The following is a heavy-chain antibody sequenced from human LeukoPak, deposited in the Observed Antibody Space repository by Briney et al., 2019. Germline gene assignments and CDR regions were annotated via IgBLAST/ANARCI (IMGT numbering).Heavy chain of an antibody. Sequence: GGSLRLSCAASGFTFSNAWMSWVRQAPGKGLEWVGRIKSKTDGGTTDYAAPVKGRFTISRDDSKNTLYLQMNSLKTEDTAVYYCTTRDSSNWYEAFDIWGQGTMVTVSS. V-gene: IGHV3-15*01. CDR2: IKSKTDGGTT. J-gene: IGHJ3*02. CDR1: GFTFSNAW. D-gene: IGHD6-13*01. CDR3: TTRDSSNWYEAFDI.